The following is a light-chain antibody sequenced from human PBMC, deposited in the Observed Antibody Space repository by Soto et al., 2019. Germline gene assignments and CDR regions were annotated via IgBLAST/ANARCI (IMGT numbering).Light chain of an antibody. CDR1: QSVSSSY. CDR2: GAS. Sequence: EIVLTQSPGTLSLSPGERATLSCRASQSVSSSYLAWYQQKPGQAPRLLIYGASSRATGIPDRFSGSGSGTDFTLTISRLEPEDSAVYYCQQYGSSPRVFGGGTKVEIK. V-gene: IGKV3-20*01. J-gene: IGKJ4*01. CDR3: QQYGSSPRV.